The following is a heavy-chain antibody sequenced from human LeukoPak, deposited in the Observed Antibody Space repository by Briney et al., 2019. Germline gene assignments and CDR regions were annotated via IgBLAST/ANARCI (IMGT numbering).Heavy chain of an antibody. CDR1: GYSISSSDY. CDR3: AKNSSGSAFDV. CDR2: IYYSGST. Sequence: PSETLSLACAVSGYSISSSDYWGWIRQPPGKGLEWIASIYYSGSTHYNPSLKSRVTISVDTSKRQSSLNVNSVTAADTAIYYCAKNSSGSAFDVWGQGTMVTVSS. D-gene: IGHD6-19*01. V-gene: IGHV4-38-2*01. J-gene: IGHJ3*01.